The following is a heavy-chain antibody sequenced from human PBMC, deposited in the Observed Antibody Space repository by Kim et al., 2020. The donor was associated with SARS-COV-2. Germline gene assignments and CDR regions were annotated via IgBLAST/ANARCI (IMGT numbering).Heavy chain of an antibody. Sequence: SETLSLTCTVSGGSISSGSYYWSWIRQPAGKGLEWIGRIYTSGSNNYNPSLKSRVTISVDTSKNQFSLKLSSVTAADTAVYYCARDQGYYGSGSYHYYYYGMDVWGQGTTVTVSS. CDR1: GGSISSGSYY. CDR2: IYTSGSN. J-gene: IGHJ6*02. V-gene: IGHV4-61*02. CDR3: ARDQGYYGSGSYHYYYYGMDV. D-gene: IGHD3-10*01.